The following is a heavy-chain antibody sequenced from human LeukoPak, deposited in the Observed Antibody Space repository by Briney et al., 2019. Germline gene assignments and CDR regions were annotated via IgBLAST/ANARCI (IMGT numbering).Heavy chain of an antibody. CDR2: ISSSSSYI. V-gene: IGHV3-21*01. CDR1: GXTFTTHS. Sequence: GGSLRLSCAASGXTFTTHSMNWVRQAPGKGLEWVSYISSSSSYIYYVDSVRGGFTISRDNANNSLYLQMNSLRAEDTAVYYCARDDSKGFAYWGQGTLVTVSS. J-gene: IGHJ4*02. D-gene: IGHD2-21*01. CDR3: ARDDSKGFAY.